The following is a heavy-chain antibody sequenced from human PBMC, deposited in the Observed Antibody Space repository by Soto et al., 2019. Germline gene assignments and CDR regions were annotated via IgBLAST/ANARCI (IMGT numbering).Heavy chain of an antibody. Sequence: VQLVESGGGVVQPGRSLRLSCAASGSTFSDYAMHWVRQAPGKGLEWVAVVYHDGRNTHYADSVKGRFTISRDSSKNTVSLEMTSLRAEDTAVYYCAKGGRQWLVTSDFNYWGQGALVTVSS. CDR2: VYHDGRNT. D-gene: IGHD6-19*01. V-gene: IGHV3-30*18. J-gene: IGHJ4*02. CDR1: GSTFSDYA. CDR3: AKGGRQWLVTSDFNY.